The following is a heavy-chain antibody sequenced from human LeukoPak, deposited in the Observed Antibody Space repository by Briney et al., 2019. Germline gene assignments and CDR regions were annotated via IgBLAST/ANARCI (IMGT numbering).Heavy chain of an antibody. CDR2: VYYSGST. CDR3: ARLKGVHSNYGDYASQRNMDV. Sequence: SQTLSLTCTVSGASSSSGDDYWTWIRQPPGKGLEWIGYVYYSGSTYYNPSLKSRVTMSVDTSKNQFSLKLSSVTAADTAVYYCARLKGVHSNYGDYASQRNMDVWGKGTTVTVSS. V-gene: IGHV4-30-4*01. D-gene: IGHD4-17*01. J-gene: IGHJ6*03. CDR1: GASSSSGDDY.